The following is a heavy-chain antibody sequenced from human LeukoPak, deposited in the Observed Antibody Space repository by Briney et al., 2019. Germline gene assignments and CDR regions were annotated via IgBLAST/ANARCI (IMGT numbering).Heavy chain of an antibody. V-gene: IGHV3-21*01. Sequence: GRSLRLSCAASGFTFDDYAMHWVRQAPGKGLEWVSSISSSSSYIYYADSVKGRFTISRDNAKNSLYLQMNSLRAEDTAVYYCARGGFERGIVVVPAALNWFDPWGQGTLVTVSS. CDR3: ARGGFERGIVVVPAALNWFDP. D-gene: IGHD2-2*01. CDR2: ISSSSSYI. J-gene: IGHJ5*02. CDR1: GFTFDDYA.